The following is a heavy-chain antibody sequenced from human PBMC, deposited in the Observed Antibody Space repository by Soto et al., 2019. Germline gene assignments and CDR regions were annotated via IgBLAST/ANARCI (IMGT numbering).Heavy chain of an antibody. D-gene: IGHD2-15*01. CDR3: AKDGYFSGGSCYPPLGYYTYMAF. CDR2: ISWNSGSI. CDR1: GLTCVDFA. Sequence: FQRHRYGVFGLTCVDFAIRWVRQDPGKGLEWVSGISWNSGSIGYADSVKGRFTISRDNAKNSLYLQMNSLRAEDTALYYCAKDGYFSGGSCYPPLGYYTYMAFWVKGTTVPVSS. J-gene: IGHJ6*03. V-gene: IGHV3-9*01.